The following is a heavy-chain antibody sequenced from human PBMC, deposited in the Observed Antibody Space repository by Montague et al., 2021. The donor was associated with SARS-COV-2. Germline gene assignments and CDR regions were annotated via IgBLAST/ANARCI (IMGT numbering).Heavy chain of an antibody. V-gene: IGHV4-39*01. CDR3: AMRGGAPDAFDI. CDR2: IYYSGST. Sequence: SETLSLTCTVSGGSISTSSYYWGWIRQPPGKGLDWIGSIYYSGSTYYNPSLKSRVTISVDTSKNQFSLKLSSVTAADTAVYYCAMRGGAPDAFDIWGQGTMVIVSS. D-gene: IGHD4-17*01. CDR1: GGSISTSSYY. J-gene: IGHJ3*02.